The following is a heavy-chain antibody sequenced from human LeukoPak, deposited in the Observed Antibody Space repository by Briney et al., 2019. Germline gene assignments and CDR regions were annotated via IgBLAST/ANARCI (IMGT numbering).Heavy chain of an antibody. CDR3: ARDSSGTFQH. CDR2: IWYDGSNK. CDR1: GFTFSNYG. V-gene: IGHV3-33*01. Sequence: GGSLRLSCAASGFTFSNYGMHWVRQAPGKGLEWVAVIWYDGSNKYYADSVKDRFTISRDNSKNTLDLQMNSLRAEDTAVYYCARDSSGTFQHWGQGTLVTVSS. J-gene: IGHJ1*01. D-gene: IGHD3-22*01.